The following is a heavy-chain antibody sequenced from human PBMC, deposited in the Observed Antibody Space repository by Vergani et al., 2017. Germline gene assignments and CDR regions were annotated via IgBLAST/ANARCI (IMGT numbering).Heavy chain of an antibody. J-gene: IGHJ4*02. CDR1: GCSISSGGYY. CDR2: IYYSGST. Sequence: QVQLQESGPGLVKPSQTLSLTCTVSGCSISSGGYYWSWIRQHPGKGLEWIGYIYYSGSTYYNPSLKSRVTISVDTSKNQFSLKLSSVTAADTAVYYCAREAVVVPAAKYYFDYWGQGTLVTVSS. V-gene: IGHV4-31*03. D-gene: IGHD2-2*01. CDR3: AREAVVVPAAKYYFDY.